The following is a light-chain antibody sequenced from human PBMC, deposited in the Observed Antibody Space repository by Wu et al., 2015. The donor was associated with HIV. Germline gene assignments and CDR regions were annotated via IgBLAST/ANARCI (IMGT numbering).Light chain of an antibody. CDR1: QDISNH. CDR3: QQSHSSPWT. J-gene: IGKJ1*01. V-gene: IGKV1-39*01. Sequence: DIQMTQSPSSLSASVGDRVTISCQASQDISNHLNWYQQTPGKAPKLLIHGASSLQSGAPSRFSGSGSGTDFTLSISSLQPEDFASYYCQQSHSSPWTFGRGTKVEIK. CDR2: GAS.